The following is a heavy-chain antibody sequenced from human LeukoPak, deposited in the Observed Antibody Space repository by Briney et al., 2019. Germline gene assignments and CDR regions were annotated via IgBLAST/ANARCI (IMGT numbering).Heavy chain of an antibody. J-gene: IGHJ4*02. D-gene: IGHD2-15*01. CDR2: INPNSGGT. V-gene: IGHV1-2*02. Sequence: ASVKVSCKASGYTFSRYGISWVRQAPGQGLEWMGWINPNSGGTNYAQKFQGRVTMTRDTSISTAYMELSGLRFDDTAVYYCARGYCGGGSCSPGGYWGQGTLVTVSS. CDR1: GYTFSRYG. CDR3: ARGYCGGGSCSPGGY.